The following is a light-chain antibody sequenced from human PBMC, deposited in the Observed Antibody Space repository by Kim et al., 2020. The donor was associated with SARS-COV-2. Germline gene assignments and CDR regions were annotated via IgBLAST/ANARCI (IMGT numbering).Light chain of an antibody. Sequence: VSPGQTVSITCSGDKLGVKYVSWYQQKPGQSPILVIYQDNKRPSGIPERFSGSNSGTTATLTISGTQAMDEADYYCQAWDSNTYVFGSGTKVTVL. CDR3: QAWDSNTYV. V-gene: IGLV3-1*01. J-gene: IGLJ1*01. CDR1: KLGVKY. CDR2: QDN.